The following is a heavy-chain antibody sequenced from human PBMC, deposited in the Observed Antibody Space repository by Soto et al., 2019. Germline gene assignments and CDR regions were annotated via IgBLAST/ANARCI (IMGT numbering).Heavy chain of an antibody. CDR1: GFTFSSYA. CDR2: ISYDGSNK. V-gene: IGHV3-30-3*01. J-gene: IGHJ4*02. D-gene: IGHD6-19*01. Sequence: QVQLVESGGGVVQPGRSLRLSCAASGFTFSSYAMHWVRQAPGKGLEWVAVISYDGSNKYYADSGKGRFTISRDNSKNTLYLQMNSLRAEDTAVYYCARFGQGLSIDYWGQGTLVTVSS. CDR3: ARFGQGLSIDY.